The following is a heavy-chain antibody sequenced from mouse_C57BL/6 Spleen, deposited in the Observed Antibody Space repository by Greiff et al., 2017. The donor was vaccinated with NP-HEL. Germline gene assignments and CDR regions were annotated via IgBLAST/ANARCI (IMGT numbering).Heavy chain of an antibody. CDR1: GYTFTSYW. V-gene: IGHV1-64*01. CDR3: ERGLYYYAMDY. Sequence: VQLQQPGAELVKPGASVKLSCKASGYTFTSYWMHWVKQRPGQGLEWIGMIHPNSGSTNYNEKFKSKATLTVDKSSSTAYMQLSSLTSEDSAVYYCERGLYYYAMDYWGQGTSVTVSS. D-gene: IGHD2-3*01. J-gene: IGHJ4*01. CDR2: IHPNSGST.